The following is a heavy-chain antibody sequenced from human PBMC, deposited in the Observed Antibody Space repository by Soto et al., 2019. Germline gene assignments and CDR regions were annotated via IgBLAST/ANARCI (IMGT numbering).Heavy chain of an antibody. J-gene: IGHJ6*03. D-gene: IGHD6-13*01. V-gene: IGHV1-69*02. Sequence: ASVKVSCKASGGTFSSYTISWVRQAPGQGLEWMGRIIPILGIANYAQKFQGRVTITADKSTSTAYMELSSLRSEDTAVYYCARPYSSSSYYYYYMDVWGKGTTVTVSS. CDR1: GGTFSSYT. CDR3: ARPYSSSSYYYYYMDV. CDR2: IIPILGIA.